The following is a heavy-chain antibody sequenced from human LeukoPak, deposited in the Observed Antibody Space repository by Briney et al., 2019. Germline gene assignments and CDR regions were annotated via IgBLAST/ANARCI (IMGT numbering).Heavy chain of an antibody. J-gene: IGHJ5*02. D-gene: IGHD3-10*01. Sequence: SETLSLTCTVSGGSISSSYWNWIRQPPGKGLEWIGYIYYSGSTNYNPSLKSRVTISVDTSKTHFSLRLSSVTAADAAVYYCAKLGNYYGSGSYPFDPWGQGTLVTVSS. CDR1: GGSISSSY. CDR3: AKLGNYYGSGSYPFDP. V-gene: IGHV4-59*08. CDR2: IYYSGST.